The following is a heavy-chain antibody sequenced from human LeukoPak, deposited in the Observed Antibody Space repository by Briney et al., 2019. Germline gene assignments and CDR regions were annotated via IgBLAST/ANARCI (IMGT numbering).Heavy chain of an antibody. V-gene: IGHV7-4-1*02. Sequence: GASVKVSCKASGYTFTSYAMNWVRQAPGQGLEWMGWINTNTGNPTYAQGFTGRFVFSLDTSVSTAYLQISSLKAEDTAVYYCARVGDDYYGSGSSYYGMDVWGQGTTVTVSS. CDR2: INTNTGNP. CDR1: GYTFTSYA. D-gene: IGHD3-10*01. J-gene: IGHJ6*02. CDR3: ARVGDDYYGSGSSYYGMDV.